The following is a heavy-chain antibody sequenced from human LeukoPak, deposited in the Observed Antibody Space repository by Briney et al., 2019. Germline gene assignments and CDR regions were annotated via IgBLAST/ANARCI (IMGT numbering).Heavy chain of an antibody. J-gene: IGHJ4*02. V-gene: IGHV1-69*05. CDR2: IIPIFGTA. CDR3: ARHSSPFPGYLDY. CDR1: GGTFSIYA. Sequence: ASVKVSCKASGGTFSIYAISWVRQAPGQGLEWMGGIIPIFGTANYAQKFQGRVTITTDGSTSTAYMELSSLRSEDTAVYYCARHSSPFPGYLDYWGQGTLVTVSS. D-gene: IGHD6-6*01.